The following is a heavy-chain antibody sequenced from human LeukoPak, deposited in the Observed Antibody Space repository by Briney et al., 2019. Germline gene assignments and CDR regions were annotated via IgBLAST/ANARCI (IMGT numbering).Heavy chain of an antibody. CDR1: GYSISSGYY. J-gene: IGHJ6*02. D-gene: IGHD3-10*01. CDR3: ARDQPWGSGSYSRYGMDV. CDR2: IYHSGST. V-gene: IGHV4-38-2*02. Sequence: PSETLSLTCTVSGYSISSGYYWGWIRQPPGKGLEWIGSIYHSGSTYYNPSLKSRVTISVDTSKNQFSLKLSSVTAADTAVYYCARDQPWGSGSYSRYGMDVWGQGTTVTVSS.